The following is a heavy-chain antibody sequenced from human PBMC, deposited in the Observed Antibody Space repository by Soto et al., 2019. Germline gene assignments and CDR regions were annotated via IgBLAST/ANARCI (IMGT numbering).Heavy chain of an antibody. CDR1: GFTFRIYA. CDR3: VKGDYYFDTSGFYPFDY. V-gene: IGHV3-64D*06. J-gene: IGHJ4*01. CDR2: ISTNGGST. Sequence: GGYLRLSCSASGFTFRIYAMHWVRQAPGKGLEYVSSISTNGGSTHYADSVKGRFTISRDNSKNTQYLQMSSLRADDTSVYYYVKGDYYFDTSGFYPFDYWCHGT. D-gene: IGHD3-22*01.